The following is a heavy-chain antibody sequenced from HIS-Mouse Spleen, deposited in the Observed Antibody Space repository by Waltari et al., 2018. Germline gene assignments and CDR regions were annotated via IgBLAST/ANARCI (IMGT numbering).Heavy chain of an antibody. CDR3: ARGHDYSNYFDY. Sequence: QVQLVQSGAEVKKPXASVKVSCTAAXXTFTRYDNHWVRRATGQGLEWMGWMNPNSGNTGYAQKFQGRVTMTRNTSISTAYMELSSLRSEDTAVYYCARGHDYSNYFDYWGQGTLVTVSS. CDR1: XXTFTRYD. V-gene: IGHV1-8*02. CDR2: MNPNSGNT. D-gene: IGHD4-4*01. J-gene: IGHJ4*02.